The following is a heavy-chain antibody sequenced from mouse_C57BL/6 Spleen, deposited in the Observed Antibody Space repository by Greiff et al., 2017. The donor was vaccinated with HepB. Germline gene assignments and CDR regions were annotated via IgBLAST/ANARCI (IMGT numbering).Heavy chain of an antibody. D-gene: IGHD2-4*01. CDR2: IDPNSGGT. Sequence: VQLQQPGAELVKPGASVKLSCKASGYTFTSYWMHWVKQRPGRGLEWIGRIDPNSGGTKYNKKFKSKATLTVDKPSSTAYMQLSSLTCEDSAVYYGAREIMGDYDDYWGQGTTLTVSS. V-gene: IGHV1-72*01. CDR3: AREIMGDYDDY. CDR1: GYTFTSYW. J-gene: IGHJ2*01.